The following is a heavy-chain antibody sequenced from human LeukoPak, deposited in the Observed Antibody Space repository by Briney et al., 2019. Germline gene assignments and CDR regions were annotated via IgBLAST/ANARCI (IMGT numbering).Heavy chain of an antibody. CDR3: ASSGQWLVRYYFDY. V-gene: IGHV3-21*01. Sequence: GGSLRLSCAASGFTFSNSAMSWVRQAPGKGLEWVSSISSSSSYIYYADSVKGRFTISRDNAKNSLYLQMNSLRAEDTAVYYCASSGQWLVRYYFDYWGQGTLVTVSS. J-gene: IGHJ4*02. CDR2: ISSSSSYI. D-gene: IGHD6-19*01. CDR1: GFTFSNSA.